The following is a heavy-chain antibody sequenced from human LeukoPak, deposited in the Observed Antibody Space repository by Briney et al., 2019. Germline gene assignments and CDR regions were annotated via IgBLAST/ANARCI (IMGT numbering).Heavy chain of an antibody. J-gene: IGHJ6*02. CDR2: IYTSGST. V-gene: IGHV4-4*09. CDR3: ARVPRYYYGMDV. Sequence: PSETLSLTCTVSGGSISSYYWSWIRQPPGKGLEWIGYIYTSGSTNYNPSLKSRVTISVDTSKNQFSLKLSSVTAADTAVYYCARVPRYYYGMDVWGQGTTVTVSS. CDR1: GGSISSYY.